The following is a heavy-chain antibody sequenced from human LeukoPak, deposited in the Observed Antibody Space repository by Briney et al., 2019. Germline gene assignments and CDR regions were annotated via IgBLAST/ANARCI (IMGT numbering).Heavy chain of an antibody. V-gene: IGHV1-18*01. D-gene: IGHD3-10*01. J-gene: IGHJ4*02. CDR3: ARVEEVRGGITSFDY. CDR2: ISAYNGNT. CDR1: GYTFTSYA. Sequence: GASVKVSCKASGYTFTSYAISWVRQAPGQGLERMGWISAYNGNTNYARKVQGRVTVTTDTSTSTAYMELRSLTSDDTAVYYCARVEEVRGGITSFDYWGQGTLVTVSS.